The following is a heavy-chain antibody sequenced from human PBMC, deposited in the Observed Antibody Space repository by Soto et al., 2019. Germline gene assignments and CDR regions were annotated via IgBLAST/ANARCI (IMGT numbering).Heavy chain of an antibody. CDR3: ARDILSGSYRNWFDP. J-gene: IGHJ5*02. Sequence: PGESLKLSCAASGFTFSSYSMNWVRQAPGKGLEWVSSISSSSSYIYYADSVKGRFTISRDNAKNSLYLQMNSLRAEDTAVYYCARDILSGSYRNWFDPWGQGTLVTVSS. CDR1: GFTFSSYS. CDR2: ISSSSSYI. V-gene: IGHV3-21*01. D-gene: IGHD1-26*01.